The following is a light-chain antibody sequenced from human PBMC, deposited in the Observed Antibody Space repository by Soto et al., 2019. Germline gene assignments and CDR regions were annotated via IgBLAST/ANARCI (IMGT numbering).Light chain of an antibody. CDR2: DVS. CDR3: CSYTSSSTLYV. V-gene: IGLV2-14*01. J-gene: IGLJ1*01. CDR1: SSEVGGYNY. Sequence: QSVLTQPASVSGSPGQSITISCTGTSSEVGGYNYVSWYQQHPGKAPKLMIYDVSNRPSGVSNRFSGSKSGNTASLTISGLQAEDEADYYCCSYTSSSTLYVFGTGTKVTVL.